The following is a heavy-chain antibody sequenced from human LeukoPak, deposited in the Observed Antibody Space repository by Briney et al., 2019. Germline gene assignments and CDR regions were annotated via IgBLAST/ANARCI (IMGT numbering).Heavy chain of an antibody. CDR3: AKGDPLTGRDC. V-gene: IGHV3-30*04. D-gene: IGHD3-9*01. J-gene: IGHJ4*02. CDR1: GFTFSSYA. Sequence: PGRSLRLSCAASGFTFSSYAMHWVRQAPGKGLEWVAVISYDGSNKYYADSVKGRFTISRDNSKNTLYLQMNSLKAEDTAVYYCAKGDPLTGRDCWGQGTLVTVSS. CDR2: ISYDGSNK.